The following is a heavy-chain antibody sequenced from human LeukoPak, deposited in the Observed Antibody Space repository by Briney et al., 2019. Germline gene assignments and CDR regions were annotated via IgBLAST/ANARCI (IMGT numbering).Heavy chain of an antibody. V-gene: IGHV3-9*01. Sequence: GGSLRLSCAASGFTFDDYAMHWVRQAPRQGLEWVSGISWNSRSIGYADSVNRRFTISRDNAKNSLYLQMHSLRAEDTALYYCAKVGYLREVTRRNSYLAPWGRGTLVTVSS. J-gene: IGHJ2*01. CDR1: GFTFDDYA. CDR2: ISWNSRSI. D-gene: IGHD2-21*02. CDR3: AKVGYLREVTRRNSYLAP.